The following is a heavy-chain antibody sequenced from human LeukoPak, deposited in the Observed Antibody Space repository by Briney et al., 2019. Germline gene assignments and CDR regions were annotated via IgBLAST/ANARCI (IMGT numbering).Heavy chain of an antibody. D-gene: IGHD6-13*01. CDR3: AVSIAAAGGDY. Sequence: SETLSLTCALSGYSISSGYYWGWIRQPPGKGLEWIGSIYHSGSTYYNPSLKSRVTISVDTSKNQFSLKLSSVTAADTAVYYCAVSIAAAGGDYWGQGTLVTVSS. CDR2: IYHSGST. J-gene: IGHJ4*02. V-gene: IGHV4-38-2*01. CDR1: GYSISSGYY.